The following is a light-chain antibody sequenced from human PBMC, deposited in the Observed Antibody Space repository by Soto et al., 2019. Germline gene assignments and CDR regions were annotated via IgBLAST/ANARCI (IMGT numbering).Light chain of an antibody. J-gene: IGKJ3*01. Sequence: DIQMTQSPSILSASVGDRVTITCRASQSVSNWLAWYQQKPGKAPQLLIYDVSTLRSGVPSRFSGRGSGTQFTLTISSLQPDDFATYHCQQHHSYFPPTFGPGTKLEI. CDR2: DVS. V-gene: IGKV1-5*01. CDR1: QSVSNW. CDR3: QQHHSYFPPT.